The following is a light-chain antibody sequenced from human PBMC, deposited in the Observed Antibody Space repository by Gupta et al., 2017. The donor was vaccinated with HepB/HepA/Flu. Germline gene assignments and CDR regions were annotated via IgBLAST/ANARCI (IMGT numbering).Light chain of an antibody. CDR2: DVS. V-gene: IGLV2-14*01. CDR3: SSDTSSSNVV. J-gene: IGLJ2*01. Sequence: QSALTQPASVSGSPGQSITIFCAGTSSDVGGYNYVSWYQQHPGKAPKLMIYDVSDRPSGVSTRFSGSKSGNTASLTISGLEAEDEADYYCSSDTSSSNVVFGGGTKLTVL. CDR1: SSDVGGYNY.